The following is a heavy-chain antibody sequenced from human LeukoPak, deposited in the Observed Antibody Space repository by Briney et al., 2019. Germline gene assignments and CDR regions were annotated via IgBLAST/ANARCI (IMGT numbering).Heavy chain of an antibody. CDR2: IEQDGSEK. CDR3: AKRGIYQNWFDP. CDR1: GFTFSSYW. V-gene: IGHV3-7*01. D-gene: IGHD2-2*01. J-gene: IGHJ5*02. Sequence: GGSLRLSGAASGFTFSSYWMSWVRQARGKGLEWVANIEQDGSEKYYVDAVKGRFTITKDNTKNSLYLQMNSLRAEDTAVYYCAKRGIYQNWFDPWGQGTLVTVSS.